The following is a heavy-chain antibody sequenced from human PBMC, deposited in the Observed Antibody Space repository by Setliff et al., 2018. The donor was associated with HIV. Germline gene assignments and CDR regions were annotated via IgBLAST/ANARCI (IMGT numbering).Heavy chain of an antibody. J-gene: IGHJ6*02. V-gene: IGHV4-59*11. CDR2: MYFRGNA. CDR1: GGSISSHY. CDR3: ARVETTVRGATYGLDV. Sequence: PSETLSLTCTVSGGSISSHYWSWIRQAPGKGLEWIGTMYFRGNARNSPSLKSRVTILVDTSKNQLSLNLTSVTAADTAVHYCARVETTVRGATYGLDVWGQGTTVTVSS. D-gene: IGHD3-10*01.